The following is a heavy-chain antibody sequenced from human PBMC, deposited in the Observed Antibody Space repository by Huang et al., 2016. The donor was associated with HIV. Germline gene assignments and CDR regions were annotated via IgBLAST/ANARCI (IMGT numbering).Heavy chain of an antibody. V-gene: IGHV1-18*04. D-gene: IGHD3-10*01. CDR1: GFTFTNYG. CDR2: VSDNSGDI. Sequence: QVQLVQSGAEVKRPGASLKVSCKTSGFTFTNYGFRWVRQAPGQGLGWLGWVSDNSGDIKYEGKFEGRVSMTTDTTSGTAYMELRRLTSDDTATYYCVRESLYFGDFLFDHWGQGTPVTVSA. CDR3: VRESLYFGDFLFDH. J-gene: IGHJ4*02.